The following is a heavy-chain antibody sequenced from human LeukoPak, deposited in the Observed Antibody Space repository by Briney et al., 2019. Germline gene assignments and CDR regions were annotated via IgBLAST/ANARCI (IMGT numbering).Heavy chain of an antibody. CDR1: GGSINNYH. CDR3: ARWSGYSDAFDI. D-gene: IGHD3-3*01. J-gene: IGHJ3*02. V-gene: IGHV4-59*01. Sequence: SEPLSLTCTVSGGSINNYHWSWIRQPPGMGLEWIGYIYYSGSTNYNPFLKSRVTIAVDTSKNRFSLKLNSVTAADTAVYYCARWSGYSDAFDIWGQGTMVTVSS. CDR2: IYYSGST.